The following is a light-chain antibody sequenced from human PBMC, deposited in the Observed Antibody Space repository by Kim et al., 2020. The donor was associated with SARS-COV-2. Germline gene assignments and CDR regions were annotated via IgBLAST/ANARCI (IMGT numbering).Light chain of an antibody. J-gene: IGLJ2*01. CDR2: GDN. CDR1: SSNIAGNS. V-gene: IGLV1-44*01. Sequence: QSVLTQPPSVSETPGQRVTLSCSGSSSNIAGNSVNWYQQVPGTAPKLLIYGDNERPSGVPDRFSGSKSGTAASLAISGLQSDDEADYYCAAWDDSVSGVIFGGGTKLTVL. CDR3: AAWDDSVSGVI.